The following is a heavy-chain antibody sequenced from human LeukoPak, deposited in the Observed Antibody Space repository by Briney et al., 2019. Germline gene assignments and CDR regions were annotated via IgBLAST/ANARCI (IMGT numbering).Heavy chain of an antibody. Sequence: PGGSLRLSCAASGFTFSSYWMSWVRQAPGKGLEWVANIKQDGSEKYYVDSVKGRFTISRDNSKNTLYLQMNSLRAEDTAVYYCARVFSSGWNGPEYFQHWGQGTLVTVSS. CDR3: ARVFSSGWNGPEYFQH. CDR2: IKQDGSEK. J-gene: IGHJ1*01. V-gene: IGHV3-7*03. CDR1: GFTFSSYW. D-gene: IGHD6-19*01.